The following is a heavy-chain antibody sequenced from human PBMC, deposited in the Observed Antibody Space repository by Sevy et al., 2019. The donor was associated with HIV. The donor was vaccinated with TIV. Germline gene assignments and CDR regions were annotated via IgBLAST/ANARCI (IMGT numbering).Heavy chain of an antibody. V-gene: IGHV4-4*02. CDR1: GGSISSVNW. Sequence: SETLSLTCAVSGGSISSVNWWHWVRQPPGKGLEWIREIYHSGYTNYNPSLKGRVTISVNNSKNQFSLKLSFVTAADTAVYDCARGGETPRGFDPWGQGSLVTVSS. CDR2: IYHSGYT. D-gene: IGHD3-16*01. CDR3: ARGGETPRGFDP. J-gene: IGHJ5*02.